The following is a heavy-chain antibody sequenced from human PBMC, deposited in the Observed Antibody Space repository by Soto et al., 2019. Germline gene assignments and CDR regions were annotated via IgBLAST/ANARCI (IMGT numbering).Heavy chain of an antibody. CDR1: GFTFSSYA. J-gene: IGHJ4*02. V-gene: IGHV3-23*01. D-gene: IGHD6-6*01. Sequence: GGSLRLSCAATGFTFSSYAMSWVRQAPGKGLEWVSVISGSGGGTYYADSVKGRFTISRDKSKNTLYLQMKSLRVEDTAVFYCAKTAAARPNLYLDYWGQGTLVTVSS. CDR3: AKTAAARPNLYLDY. CDR2: ISGSGGGT.